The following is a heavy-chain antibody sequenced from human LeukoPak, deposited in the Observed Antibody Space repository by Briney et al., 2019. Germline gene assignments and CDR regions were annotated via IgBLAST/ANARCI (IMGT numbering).Heavy chain of an antibody. CDR2: IKDDGSQK. D-gene: IGHD2-15*01. CDR1: RFTFSSYW. V-gene: IGHV3-7*01. CDR3: ARRNSGTWWSFDS. J-gene: IGHJ4*02. Sequence: PGGSLRLPCEASRFTFSSYWMSWVRQAPGKGLEWVANIKDDGSQKNYIDSVKGRFTISRDNAKASLFLQMNSPSSEDTAVYYCARRNSGTWWSFDSWGQGTLVTVSS.